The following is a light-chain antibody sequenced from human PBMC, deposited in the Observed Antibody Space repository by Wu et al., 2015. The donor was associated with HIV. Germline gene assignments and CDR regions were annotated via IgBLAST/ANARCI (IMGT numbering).Light chain of an antibody. CDR2: AAS. V-gene: IGKV1-27*01. CDR3: QKYNTAPWT. CDR1: QVIGDY. Sequence: DVQVTQSPSSLSASLGDRVTITCRASQVIGDYLAWYQQKPGKAPKLLIYAASTLQSGVPSRISGSRSGTVFTLTISSLQPEDVATYYCQKYNTAPWTFGQGTKVEMK. J-gene: IGKJ1*01.